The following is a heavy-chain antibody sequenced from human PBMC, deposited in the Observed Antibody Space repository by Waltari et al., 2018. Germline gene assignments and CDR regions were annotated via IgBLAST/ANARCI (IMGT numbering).Heavy chain of an antibody. CDR2: TLPIFGTA. CDR1: GGTFSSYA. CDR3: ARGGGMTMVVTGGVSAFDI. V-gene: IGHV1-69*13. Sequence: QVQLVQSGAEVKKPGSSVKVSCKASGGTFSSYAISWVRQAPGQGLEWMGGTLPIFGTANSAQKFQGSVTITAEEAPSTAYMEVSSLRSEDTAVYYCARGGGMTMVVTGGVSAFDIWGQGTMVTVSS. D-gene: IGHD2-15*01. J-gene: IGHJ3*02.